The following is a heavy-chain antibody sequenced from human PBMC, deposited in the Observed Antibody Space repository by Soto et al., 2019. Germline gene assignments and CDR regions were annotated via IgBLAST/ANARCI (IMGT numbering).Heavy chain of an antibody. Sequence: SETLSLTCTVSGGSISSYYWSWIRQPPGKGLEWIGYIYYSGSTNYNPSLKSRVTISVDTSKNQFSLKLSSVTAADTAVYYCARERYSSIPKRYNRFDPWGQGTLVTVSS. D-gene: IGHD6-13*01. V-gene: IGHV4-59*01. CDR2: IYYSGST. J-gene: IGHJ5*02. CDR3: ARERYSSIPKRYNRFDP. CDR1: GGSISSYY.